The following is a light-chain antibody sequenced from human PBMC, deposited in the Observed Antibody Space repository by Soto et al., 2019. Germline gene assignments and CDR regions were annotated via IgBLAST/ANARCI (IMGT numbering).Light chain of an antibody. CDR3: SSYAGSSNV. CDR2: EVN. Sequence: QSVLTQPASVSGSPGQSITISCTGTRNYNLVSWFQLHPGEAPKLLIYEVNKRPSGVPDRFSGSKSGNTASLTVSGLQAEDEADYYCSSYAGSSNVFGTGTKLTVL. CDR1: RNYNL. V-gene: IGLV2-14*02. J-gene: IGLJ1*01.